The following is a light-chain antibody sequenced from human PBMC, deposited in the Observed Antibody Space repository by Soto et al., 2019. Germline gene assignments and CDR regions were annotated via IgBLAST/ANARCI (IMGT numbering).Light chain of an antibody. Sequence: EIVLTQSPATLSLSPGERATLSCRARQSVSSYLAWYQQKPGQAPRLLIYDASNRAPGIPARFSGSGSGTDFTLTISSLEPEDFAVYYCQQRSNWPLAFGGGTKVEIK. CDR2: DAS. J-gene: IGKJ4*01. CDR1: QSVSSY. CDR3: QQRSNWPLA. V-gene: IGKV3-11*01.